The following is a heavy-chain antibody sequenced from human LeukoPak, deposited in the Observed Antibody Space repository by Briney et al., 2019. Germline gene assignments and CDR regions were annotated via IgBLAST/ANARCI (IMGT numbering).Heavy chain of an antibody. CDR3: AKGNSGSSNWFDH. D-gene: IGHD1-26*01. CDR2: ICGSGGGT. Sequence: PGGSLRLSCAASGFTFSGYAMSWVRQGPRKGLGWGSAICGSGGGTSYAASVKGRFTISRDNSKNTLYLQMNGLRAEDTAVYYCAKGNSGSSNWFDHWGQGTLVTVSS. V-gene: IGHV3-23*01. CDR1: GFTFSGYA. J-gene: IGHJ5*02.